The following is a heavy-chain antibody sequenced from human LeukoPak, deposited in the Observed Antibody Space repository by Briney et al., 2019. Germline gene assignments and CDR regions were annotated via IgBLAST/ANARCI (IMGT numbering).Heavy chain of an antibody. CDR3: AKAPKGLRWELPETYYFDY. CDR1: GFTFSSYG. Sequence: PGGSLRLSCAASGFTFSSYGMHWVRQAPGKGLEWVAFIRYDGSNKYYADSVKGRFTISRDNSKNTLYLQMNSLRAEDTAVYYCAKAPKGLRWELPETYYFDYWGQGTLVTVSS. J-gene: IGHJ4*02. V-gene: IGHV3-30*02. CDR2: IRYDGSNK. D-gene: IGHD1-26*01.